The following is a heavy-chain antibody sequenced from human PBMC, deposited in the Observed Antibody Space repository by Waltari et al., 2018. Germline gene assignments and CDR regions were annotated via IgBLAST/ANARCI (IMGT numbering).Heavy chain of an antibody. D-gene: IGHD3-10*01. Sequence: EVQLVESGGGLIQPGGSLRLSCSASGFTVSSNYMSWVRQAPGKGLEWVSVIYSGGSTYYADSVNGPFTISRDKSKNTLYLQMNSLRAEDTAVYYWARDQMVWFGDYYFDYWGQGTLVTVSS. J-gene: IGHJ4*02. V-gene: IGHV3-53*01. CDR3: ARDQMVWFGDYYFDY. CDR2: IYSGGST. CDR1: GFTVSSNY.